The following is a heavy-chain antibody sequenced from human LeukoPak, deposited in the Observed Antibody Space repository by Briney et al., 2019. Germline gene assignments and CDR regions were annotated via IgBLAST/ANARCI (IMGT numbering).Heavy chain of an antibody. CDR2: IYYSGTT. Sequence: SETLSLTCTVSGGSISISNRYYWGWIRQPPGKGLEWIGSIYYSGTTSYNPSLKSRVTISVDTSKNQFSLKLSSVTAADTAVYYCARNDYGDYVSPQYYFDYWGQGTLVTVSS. CDR1: GGSISISNRYY. CDR3: ARNDYGDYVSPQYYFDY. J-gene: IGHJ4*02. V-gene: IGHV4-39*01. D-gene: IGHD4-17*01.